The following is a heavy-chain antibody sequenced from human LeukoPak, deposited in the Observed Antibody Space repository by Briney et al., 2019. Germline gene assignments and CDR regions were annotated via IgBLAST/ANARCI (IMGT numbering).Heavy chain of an antibody. V-gene: IGHV3-23*01. J-gene: IGHJ4*02. Sequence: GGSLRLSCAASEFTFSSYAMSWVRQAPGEGLEWVSGISGSGGDTYYADSVKGRFTISRDNSKNTLYLQMNSLRAEDTAVYYCAKVGLQSYYFDYWGQGTLATVSS. CDR2: ISGSGGDT. D-gene: IGHD3/OR15-3a*01. CDR1: EFTFSSYA. CDR3: AKVGLQSYYFDY.